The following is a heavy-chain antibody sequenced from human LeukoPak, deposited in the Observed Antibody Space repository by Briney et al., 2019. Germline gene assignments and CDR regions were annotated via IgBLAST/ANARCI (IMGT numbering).Heavy chain of an antibody. D-gene: IGHD3-22*01. V-gene: IGHV1-58*02. CDR1: GFTFTSSA. J-gene: IGHJ3*02. Sequence: XVKVSCKASGFTFTSSAMQWVRQARGQGLEWIGWIFVGSGNTNYAQKFQERVTINRERSTSTAYMELSSLRSEDTAVYYCAADPTMIVVVNAFDIWGQGTMVTVSS. CDR3: AADPTMIVVVNAFDI. CDR2: IFVGSGNT.